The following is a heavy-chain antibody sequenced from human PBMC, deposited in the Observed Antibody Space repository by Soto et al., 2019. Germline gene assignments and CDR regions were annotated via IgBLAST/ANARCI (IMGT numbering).Heavy chain of an antibody. D-gene: IGHD1-26*01. CDR2: INHLETT. CDR1: GASITFGGYS. Sequence: KPSETLSRTCTVSGASITFGGYSWSWIRQTPGKGLEWIGYINHLETTFYNPSFESRLTLSIDRAKNQFSLKLHSTSAADRAVYFCARGGGSESFDYWGQGIMVTVS. V-gene: IGHV4-30-2*01. J-gene: IGHJ4*02. CDR3: ARGGGSESFDY.